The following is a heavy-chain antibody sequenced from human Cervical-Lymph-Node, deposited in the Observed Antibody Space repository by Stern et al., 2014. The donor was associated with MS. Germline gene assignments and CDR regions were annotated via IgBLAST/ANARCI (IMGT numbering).Heavy chain of an antibody. V-gene: IGHV3-30*18. J-gene: IGHJ4*02. Sequence: VQLVESGGGVVQPGRSLRLSCAASGFTFSSYGIHWVRQAPGKGLEWVAVISYDGNNKYYADSVKGRFTISRDNSKNTLYLQMNSLRAEDTSVYYCAKDRGGNSSSACDYWGQGTLVTVSS. CDR3: AKDRGGNSSSACDY. CDR2: ISYDGNNK. CDR1: GFTFSSYG. D-gene: IGHD6-6*01.